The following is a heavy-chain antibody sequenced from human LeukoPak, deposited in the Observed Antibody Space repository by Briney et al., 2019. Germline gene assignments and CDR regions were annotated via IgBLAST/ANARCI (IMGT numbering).Heavy chain of an antibody. D-gene: IGHD2-8*01. V-gene: IGHV4-4*07. J-gene: IGHJ4*02. CDR1: GVSISSYY. Sequence: AETLSLTCTVSGVSISSYYWSWIRQPAGKGLEWIGRIYTSGRTNYNTSLKSRVTISVDKSKNAFSLKVSSVTAADRAVYYCARVLVERGYYFDYWGQGTLVTVSS. CDR2: IYTSGRT. CDR3: ARVLVERGYYFDY.